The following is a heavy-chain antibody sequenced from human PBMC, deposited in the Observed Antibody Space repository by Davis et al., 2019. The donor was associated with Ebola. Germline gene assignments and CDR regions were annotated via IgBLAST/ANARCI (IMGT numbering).Heavy chain of an antibody. CDR3: AKLGFGEVIVIHLYFDY. J-gene: IGHJ4*02. V-gene: IGHV3-23*01. Sequence: SVKGRFTISRDDSKNTLYLQMNSLRAEDTAVYYCAKLGFGEVIVIHLYFDYWGQGTLVTVSS. D-gene: IGHD3-16*02.